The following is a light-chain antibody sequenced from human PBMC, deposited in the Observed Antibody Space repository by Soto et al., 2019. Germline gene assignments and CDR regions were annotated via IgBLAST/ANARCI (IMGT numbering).Light chain of an antibody. V-gene: IGKV3-11*01. CDR1: QSFRGL. CDR2: DAY. J-gene: IGKJ5*01. CDR3: QQRQMWLIT. Sequence: VLTLAPFTLSISPGARAPLSCRASQSFRGLLAWYQQKPGQAPRLLIYDAYNRATGIPPRFSGSGSGTDFTLTISSLEPEDSAVYYCQQRQMWLITFCQGTRLEIK.